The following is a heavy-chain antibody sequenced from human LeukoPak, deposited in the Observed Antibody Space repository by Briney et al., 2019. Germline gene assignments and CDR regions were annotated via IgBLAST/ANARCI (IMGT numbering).Heavy chain of an antibody. D-gene: IGHD4-17*01. V-gene: IGHV3-21*01. J-gene: IGHJ4*02. CDR3: ARDDPIDYGDYVFDY. Sequence: GGSLRLSCAASGFTFSSYSMNWVRQAPGKGLEWVSSISSSSYIYYADSVKGRFTISRDNAKNSLYLQMNSLRAEDTAVYYCARDDPIDYGDYVFDYWGQGTLVTVSS. CDR2: ISSSSYI. CDR1: GFTFSSYS.